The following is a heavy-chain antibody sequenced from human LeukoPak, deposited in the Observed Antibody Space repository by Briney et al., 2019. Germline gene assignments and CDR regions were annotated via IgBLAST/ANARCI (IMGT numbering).Heavy chain of an antibody. CDR1: GYTFTGYY. Sequence: ASVKVSCKASGYTFTGYYMHWVRQAPGQGLEWMGWINPNSGGTNYAQKFQGRVTMTRDTSISTAYMELSRLRSDDTAVYYCASIDDFRSGYFYYWGQGTLVTVSS. J-gene: IGHJ4*02. V-gene: IGHV1-2*02. CDR2: INPNSGGT. CDR3: ASIDDFRSGYFYY. D-gene: IGHD3-3*01.